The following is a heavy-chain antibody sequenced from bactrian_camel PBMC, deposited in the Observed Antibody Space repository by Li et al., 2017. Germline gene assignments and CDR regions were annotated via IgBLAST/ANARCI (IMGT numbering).Heavy chain of an antibody. V-gene: IGHV3S54*01. CDR2: LYTAGDST. Sequence: HVQLVESGGGSVQTGGSLKLSCVASGEGVYDSACLAWFRQAPGQKREAVAALYTAGDSTFYADSVKGRFTISQDNVKKTVYLQMNSLKPEDTAMYYCARGPRVRSGGYCYLESAPYNYWGQGTQVTVS. D-gene: IGHD1*01. CDR3: ARGPRVRSGGYCYLESAPYNY. CDR1: GEGVYDSAC. J-gene: IGHJ4*01.